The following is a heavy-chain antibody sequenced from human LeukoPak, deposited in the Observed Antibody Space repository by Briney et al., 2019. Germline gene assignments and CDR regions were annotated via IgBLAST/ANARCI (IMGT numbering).Heavy chain of an antibody. Sequence: SETLSLTCAVYGGSFSGYYWTWIRQPPGKGLEWIGEINHSGSTNYNPSLKSRVTISVDTSKNQFSLKLSSVTAADTAVYYCARLPEGYGSGSYYYYYYYMDVWGKGTTVTISS. CDR3: ARLPEGYGSGSYYYYYYYMDV. CDR2: INHSGST. V-gene: IGHV4-34*01. CDR1: GGSFSGYY. J-gene: IGHJ6*03. D-gene: IGHD3-10*01.